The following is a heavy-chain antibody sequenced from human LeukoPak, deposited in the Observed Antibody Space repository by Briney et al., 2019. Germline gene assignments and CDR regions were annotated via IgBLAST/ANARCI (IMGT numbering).Heavy chain of an antibody. V-gene: IGHV3-48*04. Sequence: GVLRLSCAASGFTFRTYGMNWVRQAPGKGLEWISYINSDSDTVYYSNSVEGRFTISRDNAKNSLYLQMNSLRAEDTAMYYCARETRGESDYWGHGTLVTVSS. CDR3: ARETRGESDY. CDR1: GFTFRTYG. J-gene: IGHJ4*01. CDR2: INSDSDTV. D-gene: IGHD3-10*01.